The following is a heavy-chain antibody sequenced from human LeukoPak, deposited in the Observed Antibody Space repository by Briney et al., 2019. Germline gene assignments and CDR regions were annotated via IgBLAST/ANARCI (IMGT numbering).Heavy chain of an antibody. CDR1: GLTFSTYA. V-gene: IGHV3-48*03. CDR3: ARQHYYDSSGYF. Sequence: GGSLSFSCAAPGLTFSTYAMTWVRKAQGKGLEWVSYISSSGSTIHYADSVKGRFTISRDNAKKSLYLQMNSLRAEDTAVYFCARQHYYDSSGYFWGQGTLVTVSS. D-gene: IGHD3-22*01. J-gene: IGHJ4*02. CDR2: ISSSGSTI.